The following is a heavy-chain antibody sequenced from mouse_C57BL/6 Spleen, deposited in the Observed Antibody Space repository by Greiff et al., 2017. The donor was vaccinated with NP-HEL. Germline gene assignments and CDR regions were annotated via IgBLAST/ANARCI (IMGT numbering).Heavy chain of an antibody. V-gene: IGHV1-76*01. CDR1: GYTFTDSY. CDR3: ARSGYYDYFDY. CDR2: IYPGSGNT. D-gene: IGHD1-1*01. J-gene: IGHJ2*01. Sequence: VQLQQSGAELVRPGASVKLSCKASGYTFTDSYINWVKQRPGQGLEWIARIYPGSGNTYYNEKFKGKATLTAEKSSSTAYMQLSSLTSEDSAVYFCARSGYYDYFDYWGQGTTLTVSS.